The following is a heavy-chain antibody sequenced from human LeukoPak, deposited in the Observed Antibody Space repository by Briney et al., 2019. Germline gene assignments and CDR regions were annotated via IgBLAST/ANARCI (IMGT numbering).Heavy chain of an antibody. CDR2: IYYSGST. CDR1: GGSISSSYSY. Sequence: SETLSLTCTVSGGSISSSYSYWGWIRQPPGRGLEWIGDIYYSGSTYYSPSLTSRVTVSVDTSENQFSLKLSSVTAADTAVYYCARAHSIASYYYGVDVWGQGTTVTVSS. CDR3: ARAHSIASYYYGVDV. J-gene: IGHJ6*02. V-gene: IGHV4-39*07. D-gene: IGHD2/OR15-2a*01.